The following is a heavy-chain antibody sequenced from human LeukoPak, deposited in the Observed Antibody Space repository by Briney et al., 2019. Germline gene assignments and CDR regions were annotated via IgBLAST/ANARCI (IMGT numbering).Heavy chain of an antibody. Sequence: SETLSLTCTVSGGSISSYYWSWIRQPPGKGLEWIGYIYYSGSTNYNPSLKSRVTISVDTSKDQFSLKLSSVTAADTAVYYCARRGIAAAGTFDYWGQGTLVTVSS. CDR3: ARRGIAAAGTFDY. V-gene: IGHV4-59*08. D-gene: IGHD6-13*01. J-gene: IGHJ4*02. CDR2: IYYSGST. CDR1: GGSISSYY.